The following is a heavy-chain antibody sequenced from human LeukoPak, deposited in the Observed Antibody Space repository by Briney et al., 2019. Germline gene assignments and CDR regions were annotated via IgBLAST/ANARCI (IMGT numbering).Heavy chain of an antibody. CDR1: GFTFSSYW. J-gene: IGHJ4*02. V-gene: IGHV3-74*01. Sequence: GGSLRLSCAVSGFTFSSYWMHWVRQAPGKGLVWVSRIDRDGSRINYADSVKGRFTISRDNGKNTLFLQMNSLRAEDAAVYYCVRGNDYGGPHYRGQGALVTVSS. CDR2: IDRDGSRI. D-gene: IGHD4-23*01. CDR3: VRGNDYGGPHY.